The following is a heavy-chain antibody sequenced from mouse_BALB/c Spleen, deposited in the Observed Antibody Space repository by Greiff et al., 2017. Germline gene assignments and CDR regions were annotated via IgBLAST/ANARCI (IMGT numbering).Heavy chain of an antibody. V-gene: IGHV1-87*01. J-gene: IGHJ4*01. CDR3: ARSGGSSYGAMDY. Sequence: QVQLQQSGTVLARPGASVTMSCKASGYTFTSYWMQWVKQRPGQGLEWIGAIYPGDGDTRYTQKFKGKATLTADKSSSTAYMQLSSLASEDSAVYDCARSGGSSYGAMDYWGQGTSVTVSS. CDR1: GYTFTSYW. D-gene: IGHD1-1*01. CDR2: IYPGDGDT.